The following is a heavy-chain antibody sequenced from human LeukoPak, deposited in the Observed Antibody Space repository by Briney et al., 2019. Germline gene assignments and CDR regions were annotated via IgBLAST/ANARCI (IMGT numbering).Heavy chain of an antibody. D-gene: IGHD2-15*01. CDR1: GYTFTSYG. Sequence: ASVKVSCKASGYTFTSYGISWVRQAPGQGLEWMGWISAYNGNTNYAQKFQGRVTITADKSTSTAYMELSSLRSEDTAVYYCARGGYCSGGSCYPYNWFDPWGQGTLVTVSS. V-gene: IGHV1-18*01. CDR3: ARGGYCSGGSCYPYNWFDP. CDR2: ISAYNGNT. J-gene: IGHJ5*02.